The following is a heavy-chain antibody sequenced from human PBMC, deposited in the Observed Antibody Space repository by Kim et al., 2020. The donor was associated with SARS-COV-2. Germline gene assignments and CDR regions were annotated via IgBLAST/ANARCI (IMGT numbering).Heavy chain of an antibody. J-gene: IGHJ4*02. V-gene: IGHV4-59*01. D-gene: IGHD2-8*01. CDR2: IYYSGST. CDR3: WRAQKWQGIDY. Sequence: SETLSLTCTVSGGSISSYYWSWIRQPPGKGLEWIGYIYYSGSTNYNPTLKSRVTITVDTTKNQFSLKLSSVTAADTAVYYCWRAQKWQGIDYWGQGTLVTVSS. CDR1: GGSISSYY.